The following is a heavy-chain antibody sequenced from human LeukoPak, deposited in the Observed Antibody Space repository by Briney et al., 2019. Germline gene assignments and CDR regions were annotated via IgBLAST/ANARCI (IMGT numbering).Heavy chain of an antibody. CDR1: GFIFDDYA. CDR2: ISWNSGII. D-gene: IGHD3-10*01. CDR3: AKDNSAGTTYFDY. V-gene: IGHV3-9*01. J-gene: IGHJ4*02. Sequence: GGSLRLSCAASGFIFDDYAMHWVRQAPGKGLEWVSGISWNSGIIGYADSVKGRFAISRDNAKNSLYLQMNSLRAEDTALYYCAKDNSAGTTYFDYWGQGTLVTVSS.